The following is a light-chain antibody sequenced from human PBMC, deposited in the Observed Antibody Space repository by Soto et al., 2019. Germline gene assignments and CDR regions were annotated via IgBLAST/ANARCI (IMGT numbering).Light chain of an antibody. J-gene: IGLJ2*01. CDR3: QSYDSNNVV. CDR1: SGSIASNY. Sequence: NFMLTQPHSVSESPGKTVTISCTRSSGSIASNYVQWYQQRPGSAPTTVIYEDNLRPSGVPDRFSGSIDSSSNSASLTISGLKTEDEADYYCQSYDSNNVVFGGGTKL. CDR2: EDN. V-gene: IGLV6-57*04.